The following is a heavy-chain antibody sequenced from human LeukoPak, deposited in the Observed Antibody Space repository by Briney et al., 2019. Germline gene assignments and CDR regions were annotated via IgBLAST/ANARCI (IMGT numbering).Heavy chain of an antibody. D-gene: IGHD3-10*01. CDR2: ISYDGSSE. CDR3: ARDQVRGIDY. CDR1: GFTFSSYA. Sequence: GGSLRLSCAASGFTFSSYAMHWVRQAPGKGLEWVAVISYDGSSEYYADSVKGRFTISRDNSKNTLYLQMNSLGAEDTAVYYCARDQVRGIDYWGQGTLVTVSS. J-gene: IGHJ4*02. V-gene: IGHV3-30*04.